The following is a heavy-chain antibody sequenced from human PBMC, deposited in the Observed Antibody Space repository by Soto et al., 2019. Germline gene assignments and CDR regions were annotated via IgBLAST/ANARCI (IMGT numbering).Heavy chain of an antibody. D-gene: IGHD3-10*01. J-gene: IGHJ5*02. CDR2: IYSGGST. V-gene: IGHV3-53*04. CDR3: ARDSPPFDGSGSP. CDR1: GFTVSSNY. Sequence: GGSLRLSCAASGFTVSSNYMSWVRQAPGKGLEWVSVIYSGGSTYYADSVKGRFTISRHNSKNTLYLQMNSLRAEDTAVYYCARDSPPFDGSGSPWGQGTLVTVSS.